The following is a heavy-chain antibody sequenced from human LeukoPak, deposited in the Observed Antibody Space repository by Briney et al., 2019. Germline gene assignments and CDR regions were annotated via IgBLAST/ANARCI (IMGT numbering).Heavy chain of an antibody. CDR2: IYYSGST. D-gene: IGHD4/OR15-4a*01. Sequence: LETLSLTCTVSGGSISSYYWSWIRQPPGKGLEWIGYIYYSGSTNYNPSLKSRVTISVDTSKNQFSLKLSSVTAADTAVYYCARGTMVKYWGQGTLVTVSS. V-gene: IGHV4-59*01. CDR3: ARGTMVKY. CDR1: GGSISSYY. J-gene: IGHJ4*02.